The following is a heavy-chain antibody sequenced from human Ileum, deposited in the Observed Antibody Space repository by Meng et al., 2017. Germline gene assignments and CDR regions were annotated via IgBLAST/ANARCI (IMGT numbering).Heavy chain of an antibody. J-gene: IGHJ4*02. Sequence: VDLDESCTGLERLSEPLYLTGTVSGASVSSNNDGWGWIRQPPGKGLEWIGYGSTNHNPSLKSRVTISVDTSKNQFFLTLNPVTAADTAIYYCARDHWGSLDYWGQGILVTVSS. CDR3: ARDHWGSLDY. V-gene: IGHV4-61*01. CDR2: GST. D-gene: IGHD7-27*01. CDR1: GASVSSNNDG.